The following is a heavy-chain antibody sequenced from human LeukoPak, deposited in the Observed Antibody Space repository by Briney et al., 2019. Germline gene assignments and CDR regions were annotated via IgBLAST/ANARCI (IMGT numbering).Heavy chain of an antibody. D-gene: IGHD3-10*01. CDR1: GFTFSSYA. V-gene: IGHV3-23*01. J-gene: IGHJ4*02. Sequence: GGSLRLSCAASGFTFSSYAMGWVRQAPGKGLEWVSAISGSGGSTYYADSVKGRFTISRDNSKNTLYLQMNSLRAEDTAVYYCAKVRILVGSGSWDYWGQGTLVTVSS. CDR2: ISGSGGST. CDR3: AKVRILVGSGSWDY.